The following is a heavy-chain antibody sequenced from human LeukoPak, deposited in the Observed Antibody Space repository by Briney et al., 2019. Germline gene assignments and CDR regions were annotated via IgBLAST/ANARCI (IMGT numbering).Heavy chain of an antibody. J-gene: IGHJ3*02. Sequence: PSETLSLTCTVSGGSISSGGYYWRWIRQPPGKGLEWIGYIYHSGSTYYNPSLKSRVTISVDRSKNQFSLKLSSVTAADTAVYYCARAMGATTAAFDIWGQGTMVTVSS. V-gene: IGHV4-30-2*01. CDR1: GGSISSGGYY. D-gene: IGHD1-26*01. CDR3: ARAMGATTAAFDI. CDR2: IYHSGST.